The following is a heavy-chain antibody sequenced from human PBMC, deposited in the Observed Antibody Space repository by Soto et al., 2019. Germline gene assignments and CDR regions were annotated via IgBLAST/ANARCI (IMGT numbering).Heavy chain of an antibody. CDR1: GFTFISYA. Sequence: PWGSLRLSCAASGFTFISYAIIFFRHSPGKGLEWVSAISGSGGSTYYADSVKGRFTISRDNSKNTLYLQMNSLRAEDTAVYYCAKGQVWTPYDWFDPWGQGTLVTVSS. CDR2: ISGSGGST. D-gene: IGHD1-1*01. V-gene: IGHV3-23*01. J-gene: IGHJ5*02. CDR3: AKGQVWTPYDWFDP.